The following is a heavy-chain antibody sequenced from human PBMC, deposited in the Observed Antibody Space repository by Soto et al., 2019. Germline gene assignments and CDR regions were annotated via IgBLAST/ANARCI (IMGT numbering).Heavy chain of an antibody. CDR3: ASDLWSGYTLGHYYFDN. CDR1: GSSITSISYY. Sequence: SETLSLTCTVSGSSITSISYYWAWIRQSPGKGLEWIGSMYYSGSSYYNPSLKSRVTIFVDTSKNQFSLRLSSVTAADTAVYYCASDLWSGYTLGHYYFDNWGQGSLVTVS. J-gene: IGHJ4*02. D-gene: IGHD3-3*01. V-gene: IGHV4-39*01. CDR2: MYYSGSS.